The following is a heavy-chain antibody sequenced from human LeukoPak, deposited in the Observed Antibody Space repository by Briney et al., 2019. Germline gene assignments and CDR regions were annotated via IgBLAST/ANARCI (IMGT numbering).Heavy chain of an antibody. D-gene: IGHD1-26*01. J-gene: IGHJ4*02. CDR2: TYSGGST. CDR3: ARDRGVGTNLGFDY. CDR1: GFIVNNKY. V-gene: IGHV3-53*01. Sequence: GGSLRLSCAASGFIVNNKYMSWDRQAPGNGREWVSFTYSGGSTYYADSVTGRFTISRDNSNHTVYLHMNSLRAEDTGVYYCARDRGVGTNLGFDYWGQGTLVIVSS.